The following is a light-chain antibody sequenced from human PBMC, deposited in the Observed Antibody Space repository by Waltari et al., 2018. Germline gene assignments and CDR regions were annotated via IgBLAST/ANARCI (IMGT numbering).Light chain of an antibody. CDR2: DVS. CDR3: SSYSSVTNVV. J-gene: IGLJ2*01. CDR1: SSDVGGHPY. V-gene: IGLV2-14*01. Sequence: QSALTQPASVSGSPGQSITISCTGTSSDVGGHPYVSWYQQPPGEAPKPIIYDVSSRPSGVSPRFSASRSGNTASLTISGLRTEDEADYYCSSYSSVTNVVFGGGTKLTVL.